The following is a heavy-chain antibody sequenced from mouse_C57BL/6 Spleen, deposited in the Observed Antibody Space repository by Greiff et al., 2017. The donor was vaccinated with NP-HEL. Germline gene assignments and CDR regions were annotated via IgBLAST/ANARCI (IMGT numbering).Heavy chain of an antibody. V-gene: IGHV5-17*01. CDR2: ISSGSSTI. J-gene: IGHJ3*01. Sequence: DVMLVESGGGLVKPGGSLKLSCAASGFTFSDYGMHWVRQAPEKGLEWVAYISSGSSTIYYADTVKGRFTISRDNAKNTLFLQMTSLRSEDTAMYYCARGGGNYPLAYWGQGTLVTVSA. D-gene: IGHD2-1*01. CDR1: GFTFSDYG. CDR3: ARGGGNYPLAY.